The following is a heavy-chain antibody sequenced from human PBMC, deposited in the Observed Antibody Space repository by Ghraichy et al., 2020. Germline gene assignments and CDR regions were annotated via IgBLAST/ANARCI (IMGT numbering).Heavy chain of an antibody. V-gene: IGHV3-7*01. CDR3: AKPGDHSSWYYYNILGLYYYYYMDV. D-gene: IGHD6-13*01. J-gene: IGHJ6*03. CDR1: GFTFSSYW. Sequence: GSLRLSCAASGFTFSSYWMSWVRQAPGKGLEWVANIKQEGSEKYYVDSVKGRFTISRDNAKNSLYLQMNSLRAEDTAVYYCAKPGDHSSWYYYNILGLYYYYYMDVWGKGTTVTVSS. CDR2: IKQEGSEK.